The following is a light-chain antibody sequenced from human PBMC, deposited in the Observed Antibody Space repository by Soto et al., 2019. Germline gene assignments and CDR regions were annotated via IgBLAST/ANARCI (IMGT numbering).Light chain of an antibody. J-gene: IGKJ5*01. CDR3: QQYNYWPIT. CDR1: QSVADN. V-gene: IGKV3-15*01. Sequence: EVVLTQSPGTLSVSPGERVTLSCLSSQSVADNLAWFQQKPGQGPRLLIYGASTRATGIPARFSGSGSETDFTLTVSSLRSEDSAVYYCQQYNYWPITFGQGTRLEIK. CDR2: GAS.